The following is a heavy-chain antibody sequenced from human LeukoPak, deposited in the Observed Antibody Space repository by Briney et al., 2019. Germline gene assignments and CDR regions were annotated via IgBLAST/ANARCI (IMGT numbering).Heavy chain of an antibody. J-gene: IGHJ3*02. CDR3: ARHCCSGPAKRVFDI. CDR1: GGSIISSDYH. V-gene: IGHV4-39*01. Sequence: SETLSLICTVSGGSIISSDYHWGWVRQPPGKGPEWIGTISYSGNTDYNPSLRSRVTISVDTSNNQFSLRLGSVTAADTAVYHCARHCCSGPAKRVFDIWGQGTMVTVSS. CDR2: ISYSGNT. D-gene: IGHD2-15*01.